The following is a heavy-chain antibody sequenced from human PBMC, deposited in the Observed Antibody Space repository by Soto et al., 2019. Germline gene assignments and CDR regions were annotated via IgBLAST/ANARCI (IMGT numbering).Heavy chain of an antibody. CDR2: ITWDSRVL. V-gene: IGHV3-9*03. J-gene: IGHJ6*02. Sequence: PGGSLRLSCVGTGLNFDDFAMHWVRQAPGKGLEWVSGITWDSRVLAYADSVKGRFTISRDNARNSLYLQMDSLRDEDMALYYCARDQPNYDFWTTRHYYYGMDVWGQGTTVTVSS. CDR1: GLNFDDFA. CDR3: ARDQPNYDFWTTRHYYYGMDV. D-gene: IGHD3-3*01.